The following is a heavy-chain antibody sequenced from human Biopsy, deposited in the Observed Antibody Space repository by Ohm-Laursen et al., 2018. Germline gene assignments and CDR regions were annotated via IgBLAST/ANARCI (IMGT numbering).Heavy chain of an antibody. Sequence: TLSLTCTVSGGSVSSGGFYWSWIRQHPGKGLEWIGYIYYSGTTYYNPSLKSLVTISVDTSKNQFSLKLNSVTAADTAVYYCAGRPYGGTRYWYFDLWGRGTRVTVSS. CDR1: GGSVSSGGFY. J-gene: IGHJ2*01. D-gene: IGHD4-23*01. V-gene: IGHV4-31*01. CDR3: AGRPYGGTRYWYFDL. CDR2: IYYSGTT.